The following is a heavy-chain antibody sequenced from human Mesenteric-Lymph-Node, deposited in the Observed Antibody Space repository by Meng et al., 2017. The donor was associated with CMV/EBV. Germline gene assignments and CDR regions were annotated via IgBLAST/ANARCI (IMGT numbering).Heavy chain of an antibody. J-gene: IGHJ6*02. CDR1: GGTFSSYA. CDR2: IIPIFGTA. CDR3: ASEVVVVVSAASAAHYYYYGMDV. Sequence: SSVKVSCKASGGTFSSYAISWVRQAPGQGLEWMGGIIPIFGTANYAQKFQVRVTIATDESTRTASMELSSLRSEDTAGYYCASEVVVVVSAASAAHYYYYGMDVWGQGTTVTVSS. V-gene: IGHV1-69*05. D-gene: IGHD2-2*01.